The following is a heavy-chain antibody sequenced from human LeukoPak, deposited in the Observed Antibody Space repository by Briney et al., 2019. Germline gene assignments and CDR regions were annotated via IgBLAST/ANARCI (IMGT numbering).Heavy chain of an antibody. V-gene: IGHV1-69*04. Sequence: SVKVSCKASGGTFSSYTISWVRQAPGQGLEWMGRIIPILGIANYAQKFQGRVTITADKSTSTAYMELSRLRSDDTAVYYCARDLHFWSGYYDVYYFDYWGQGTLVTVSS. D-gene: IGHD3-3*02. CDR3: ARDLHFWSGYYDVYYFDY. J-gene: IGHJ4*02. CDR1: GGTFSSYT. CDR2: IIPILGIA.